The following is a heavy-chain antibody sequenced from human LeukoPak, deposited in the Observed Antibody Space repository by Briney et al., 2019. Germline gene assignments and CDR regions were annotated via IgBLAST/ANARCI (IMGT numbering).Heavy chain of an antibody. D-gene: IGHD2-2*01. V-gene: IGHV4-34*01. J-gene: IGHJ5*02. CDR2: INHSGST. CDR3: AIHIVVVPAAKKKNWFDP. Sequence: PSETLSLTCAVYGGSFSGYYWSWIRQPPGKGLEWIGVINHSGSTNYNPSLKSRVTISVDTSKNQFSLKLSSVTAADTAVYYCAIHIVVVPAAKKKNWFDPWGQGTLVTVSS. CDR1: GGSFSGYY.